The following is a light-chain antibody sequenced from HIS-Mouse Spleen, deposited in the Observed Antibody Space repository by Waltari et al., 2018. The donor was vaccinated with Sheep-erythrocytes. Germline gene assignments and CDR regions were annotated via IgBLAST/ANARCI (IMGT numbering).Light chain of an antibody. CDR2: LGS. Sequence: DIVMTQSPLSLPVTPGEPASISCRSSQSLLHSNGYNYLDWYLQKPGQSPQLLCYLGSNRASGVPDRFSGSGSGTDFTLKISRVEAEDVGVYYCMQALQTPIFTFGPGTKVDIK. CDR3: MQALQTPIFT. V-gene: IGKV2-28*01. J-gene: IGKJ3*01. CDR1: QSLLHSNGYNY.